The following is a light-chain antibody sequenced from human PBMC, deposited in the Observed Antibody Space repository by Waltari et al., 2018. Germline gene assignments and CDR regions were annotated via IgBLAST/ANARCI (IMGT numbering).Light chain of an antibody. J-gene: IGLJ3*02. CDR1: NIGSKS. CDR2: DDS. CDR3: QVWDSSSDHWL. V-gene: IGLV3-21*02. Sequence: SYVLTQPPSVSVAPGQTATITCGGDNIGSKSVHWYQKKPGQAPVLVIFDDSERPSGIPERLSGSNSDNTATLSCNRVEAGDEADYYCQVWDSSSDHWLFGGGTELTVL.